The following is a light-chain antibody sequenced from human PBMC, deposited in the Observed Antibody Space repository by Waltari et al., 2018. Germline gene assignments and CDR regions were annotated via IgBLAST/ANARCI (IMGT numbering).Light chain of an antibody. CDR2: DAS. V-gene: IGKV3-11*01. CDR3: QQRSNWPRT. J-gene: IGKJ1*01. Sequence: EIVLTQSPATLSLSPGERATLSFRASQSVSSHLAWYQQKPGQAPRLLIYDASNRATDIPARFSGSGSGTDFTLTISSLEPEDFAVYYCQQRSNWPRTFGQGTKVEIK. CDR1: QSVSSH.